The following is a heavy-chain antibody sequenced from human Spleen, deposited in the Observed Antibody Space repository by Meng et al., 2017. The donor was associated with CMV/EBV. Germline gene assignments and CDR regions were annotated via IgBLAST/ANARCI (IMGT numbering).Heavy chain of an antibody. CDR3: ARSTPSKTDYWE. J-gene: IGHJ4*02. CDR2: IVEDASRDERTT. V-gene: IGHV3-74*03. CDR1: GFASRTSW. D-gene: IGHD4-11*01. Sequence: GESLKISCAASGFASRTSWMHWVRQAPGRGLVWGARIVEDASRDERTTAYADSAKGRLTISRDNAKNTLYLQMDSLRAKETAVYYCARSTPSKTDYWEWGRGTQVTVSS.